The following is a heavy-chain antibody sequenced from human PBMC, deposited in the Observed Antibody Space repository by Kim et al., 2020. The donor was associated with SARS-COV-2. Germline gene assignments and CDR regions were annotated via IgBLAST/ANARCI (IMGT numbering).Heavy chain of an antibody. D-gene: IGHD3-10*01. Sequence: GGSLRLSCAASGFSFTTHAMNWVRQAPGKGLEWVSGISDNGGFKYCADSVKGRFTISRDNFKNTVYLQMNSLRTEETAVYFCAKARGSGSHTGHHFDSWGQGTLVTVSS. V-gene: IGHV3-23*01. CDR1: GFSFTTHA. CDR2: ISDNGGFK. J-gene: IGHJ4*02. CDR3: AKARGSGSHTGHHFDS.